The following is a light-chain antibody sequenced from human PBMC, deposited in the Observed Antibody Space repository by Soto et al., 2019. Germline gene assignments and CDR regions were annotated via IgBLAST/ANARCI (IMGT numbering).Light chain of an antibody. V-gene: IGKV4-1*01. J-gene: IGKJ1*01. CDR2: WAS. CDR1: QSVLYSSNNKNY. CDR3: QQYYRPWT. Sequence: DIVMTQSPDSLAVSLGERATINCKSSQSVLYSSNNKNYLAWYQQKPGQPPKLLIYWASTRESGVPDRFSGSGSGTDFTLANSSLLAEDVAVYFCQQYYRPWTFGQGPKVEIK.